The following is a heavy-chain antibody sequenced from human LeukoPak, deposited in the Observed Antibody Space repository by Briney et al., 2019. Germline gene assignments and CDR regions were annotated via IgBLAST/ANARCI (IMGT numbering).Heavy chain of an antibody. D-gene: IGHD3-10*01. CDR2: ISSRSEAI. CDR1: GFLLRNYH. CDR3: ARDGGAGYAIDY. Sequence: GESLKISCTASGFLLRNYHMNWVRQAPGKGLEWVSYISSRSEAIYYADSVKGRFTVSRDNAKDTLYLQMNSLTAEDSAVYHCARDGGAGYAIDYWGQGTLVTVSS. V-gene: IGHV3-48*01. J-gene: IGHJ4*02.